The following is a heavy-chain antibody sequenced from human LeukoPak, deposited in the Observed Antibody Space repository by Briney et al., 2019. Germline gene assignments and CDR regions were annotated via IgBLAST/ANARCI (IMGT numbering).Heavy chain of an antibody. Sequence: GGSLRLSCAASGLTFSSYEMNWVRQAPGKGLEWISHISSSGSRIYYADSVKGRFTISRDNAKNSLYLQMNGLRVEDTAVYYCARGNWIGAFDIWDQGTMVTVSS. D-gene: IGHD3-3*01. CDR1: GLTFSSYE. V-gene: IGHV3-48*03. CDR3: ARGNWIGAFDI. J-gene: IGHJ3*02. CDR2: ISSSGSRI.